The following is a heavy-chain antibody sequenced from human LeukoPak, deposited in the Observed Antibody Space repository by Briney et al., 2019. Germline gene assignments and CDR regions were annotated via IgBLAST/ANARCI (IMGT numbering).Heavy chain of an antibody. CDR2: IDSSGSYI. CDR3: ARDIHSSRFDY. J-gene: IGHJ4*01. Sequence: GGSLRLSCAASGFIFNYYTMNWVRQAPGKGTEWIASIDSSGSYIHYAASVKGRFTISRDNARHSVYLQMNNLRADDTAVYYFARDIHSSRFDYWGHGTLVTVSS. V-gene: IGHV3-21*01. CDR1: GFIFNYYT. D-gene: IGHD1-26*01.